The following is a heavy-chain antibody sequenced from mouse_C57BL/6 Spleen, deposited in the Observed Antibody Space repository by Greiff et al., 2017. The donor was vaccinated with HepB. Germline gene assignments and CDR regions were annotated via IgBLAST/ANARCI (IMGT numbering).Heavy chain of an antibody. V-gene: IGHV5-17*01. D-gene: IGHD1-1*02. Sequence: EVHLVESGGGLVKPGGSLKLSCAASGFTFSDYGMHWVRQAPEKGLEWVAYISSGSSTIYYADTVKGRFTISRDNAKNTLFLQMTSLRSEDTAMYYCAGWADYYAMDYWGQGTSVTVSS. J-gene: IGHJ4*01. CDR3: AGWADYYAMDY. CDR1: GFTFSDYG. CDR2: ISSGSSTI.